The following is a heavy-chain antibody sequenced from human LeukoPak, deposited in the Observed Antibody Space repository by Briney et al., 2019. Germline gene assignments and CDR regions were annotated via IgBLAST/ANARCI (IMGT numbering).Heavy chain of an antibody. CDR1: GFTFRCYW. Sequence: GGCLRHSCAVSGFTFRCYWMHWVGQAPGKGLVWVSSINSDGNSTTYADSVVGLFTISRDNAENTLYLQMNSLRVDDTAVYYCARISTIVRHYWGQGTLVTVSS. CDR3: ARISTIVRHY. D-gene: IGHD3-10*01. V-gene: IGHV3-74*03. CDR2: INSDGNST. J-gene: IGHJ4*02.